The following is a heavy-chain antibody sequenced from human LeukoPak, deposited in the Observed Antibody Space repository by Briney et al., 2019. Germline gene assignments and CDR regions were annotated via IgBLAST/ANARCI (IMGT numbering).Heavy chain of an antibody. D-gene: IGHD3-10*01. CDR1: GGTISSSSYY. V-gene: IGHV4-39*07. Sequence: PSETLSLTCTVSGGTISSSSYYWGWIRQPPGKGLEWIGSIYYSGSTYYNPSLKSRVTISVDTSKNQFSLKLSSVTAADTAVYYCARVWFLGDYYGSGSYFYDYWGQGTLVTVSS. CDR3: ARVWFLGDYYGSGSYFYDY. CDR2: IYYSGST. J-gene: IGHJ4*02.